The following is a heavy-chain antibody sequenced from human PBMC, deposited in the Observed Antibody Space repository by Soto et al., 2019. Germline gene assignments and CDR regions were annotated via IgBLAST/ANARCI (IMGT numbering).Heavy chain of an antibody. D-gene: IGHD6-13*01. J-gene: IGHJ6*02. CDR3: ASGLWYSSRWQAGGMDV. Sequence: QLQLQESGPGLVKPSETLSLTCTVSGGSISSSSYYWGWIRQPPGKGLEWIGSIYYSGSTYYNPSLMIGVTISVDTYQTQFARKLSSVTAADTAVYYCASGLWYSSRWQAGGMDVWGQGTTVTVSS. V-gene: IGHV4-39*01. CDR1: GGSISSSSYY. CDR2: IYYSGST.